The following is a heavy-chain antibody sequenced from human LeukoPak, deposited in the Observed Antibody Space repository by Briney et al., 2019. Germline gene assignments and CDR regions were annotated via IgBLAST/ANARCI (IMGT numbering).Heavy chain of an antibody. V-gene: IGHV3-23*01. CDR3: ANGGGYNWFDP. J-gene: IGHJ5*02. CDR2: ISGSGGST. CDR1: GFTFSSYA. Sequence: GGSLRLSCAASGFTFSSYAMSWVRQAPGKGLEWVSTISGSGGSTYYADSVKGRFTISRDNSKNTVYLQMNSLRAEDTAVYYCANGGGYNWFDPWGQGTLVTVSS. D-gene: IGHD3-16*01.